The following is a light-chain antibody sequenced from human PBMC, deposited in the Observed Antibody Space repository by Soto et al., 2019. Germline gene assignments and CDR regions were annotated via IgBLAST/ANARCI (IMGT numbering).Light chain of an antibody. J-gene: IGLJ1*01. V-gene: IGLV2-14*01. CDR2: EVT. CDR3: SSYTTSSTPYV. CDR1: SSDVGGYNY. Sequence: QSVLTQPACVSGSPGQPITISCTGTSSDVGGYNYVSWYQQHPGKAPKLMIYEVTNRPSGVSNRFSGSKSGNTASLTISGLQAEDEADYYCSSYTTSSTPYVFGTGTKVTAL.